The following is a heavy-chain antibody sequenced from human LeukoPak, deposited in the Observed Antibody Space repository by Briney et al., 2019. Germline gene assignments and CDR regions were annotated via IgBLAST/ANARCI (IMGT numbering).Heavy chain of an antibody. Sequence: GGSLRLSCAASGFTVSSNYASWVRQAPGKGLEWVSVIYSGGTTFSADSVKGRFSVSRDLSKNTLYLQMNSLRAEDTAVYYCAKGSSGASYYFDYWGQGTLVTVSS. CDR3: AKGSSGASYYFDY. D-gene: IGHD3-10*01. V-gene: IGHV3-53*01. CDR1: GFTVSSNY. CDR2: IYSGGTT. J-gene: IGHJ4*02.